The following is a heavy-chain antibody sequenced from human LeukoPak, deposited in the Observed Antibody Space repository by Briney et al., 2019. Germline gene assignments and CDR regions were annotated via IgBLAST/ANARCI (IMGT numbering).Heavy chain of an antibody. CDR2: INPNSGGT. V-gene: IGHV1-2*06. D-gene: IGHD6-6*01. CDR3: ASWGSTGSSFDY. J-gene: IGHJ4*02. Sequence: LWASVKVSCKASGYTFTGYYMHWVRQAPGQGLEWMGRINPNSGGTNYAQKFQGRVTMTGDTSISTAYMELSRLRSDDTAVYYCASWGSTGSSFDYWGQGTLVTVSS. CDR1: GYTFTGYY.